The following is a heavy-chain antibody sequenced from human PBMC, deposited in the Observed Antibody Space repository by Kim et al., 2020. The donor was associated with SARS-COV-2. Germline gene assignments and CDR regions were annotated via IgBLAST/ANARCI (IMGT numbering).Heavy chain of an antibody. J-gene: IGHJ3*02. CDR3: AKRIYGSESFAADI. CDR2: ISYDGSNK. CDR1: GFTFSSYG. V-gene: IGHV3-30*18. D-gene: IGHD3-10*01. Sequence: GGSLRLSCAASGFTFSSYGMHWVRQAPGKGLEWVAVISYDGSNKYYADSVKGRFTISRDNSKNTLYLQMNSLRAEDTAVYYCAKRIYGSESFAADIWGQGTMVTVSS.